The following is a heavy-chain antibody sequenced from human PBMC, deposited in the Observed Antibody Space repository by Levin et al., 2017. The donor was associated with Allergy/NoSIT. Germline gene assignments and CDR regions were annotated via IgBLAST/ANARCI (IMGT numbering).Heavy chain of an antibody. J-gene: IGHJ5*02. V-gene: IGHV4-61*01. CDR1: GGSVSSGSYY. Sequence: SETLSLTCTVSGGSVSSGSYYWSWIRQPPGKGLEWIGFIYYSGSTNYNPSLKSRVTISVDTSKNQFSLKLSLVTAADTALYYGVRTNWNPGIGWFDPWGQGTLVTVSS. CDR2: IYYSGST. D-gene: IGHD1-1*01. CDR3: VRTNWNPGIGWFDP.